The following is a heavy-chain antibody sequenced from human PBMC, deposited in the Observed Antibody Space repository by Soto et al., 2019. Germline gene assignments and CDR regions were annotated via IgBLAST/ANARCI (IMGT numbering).Heavy chain of an antibody. CDR1: GGSISSGGYY. Sequence: SETLSLTCTVSGGSISSGGYYWSWIRQHPGKGLEWIGYIYYSGSTYYNPSLKSRVTISVDTSKNQFSLKLSSVTVADTAVYYCARAHRFLEWLLGVVYFDYWGQGTLVTVSS. D-gene: IGHD3-3*01. J-gene: IGHJ4*02. V-gene: IGHV4-31*03. CDR3: ARAHRFLEWLLGVVYFDY. CDR2: IYYSGST.